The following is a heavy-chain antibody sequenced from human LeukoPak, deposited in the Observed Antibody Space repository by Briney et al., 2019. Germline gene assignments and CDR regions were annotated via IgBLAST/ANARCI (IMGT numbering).Heavy chain of an antibody. Sequence: SETLSLTCTVSGGSISSYYWSWIRQPPGKGLEWIGYIYYSGSTNYNPSLKSRVTISVDTSKNQFSLKLSSVTAADTAVYYCACAVDTAMVSGGYYDSSAIDYWGQGTLVTVSS. CDR1: GGSISSYY. V-gene: IGHV4-59*08. CDR3: ACAVDTAMVSGGYYDSSAIDY. J-gene: IGHJ4*02. CDR2: IYYSGST. D-gene: IGHD5-18*01.